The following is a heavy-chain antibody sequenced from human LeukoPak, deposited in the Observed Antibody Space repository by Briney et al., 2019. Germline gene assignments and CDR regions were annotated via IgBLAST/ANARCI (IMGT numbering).Heavy chain of an antibody. CDR3: ARNPSGSPFDY. J-gene: IGHJ4*02. Sequence: ASVKVSCKASGYTFTSCGFSWVRQAPGQGLEWMGWISAYTGETNFAQKIQGRVTMTTDTSTSTAYMELRSLRSDDTAVYYCARNPSGSPFDYWGQGTLVTVSS. D-gene: IGHD1-26*01. CDR1: GYTFTSCG. CDR2: ISAYTGET. V-gene: IGHV1-18*01.